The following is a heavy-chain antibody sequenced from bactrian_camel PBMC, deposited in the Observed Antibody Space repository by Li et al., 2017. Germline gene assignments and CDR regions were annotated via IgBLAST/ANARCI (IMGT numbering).Heavy chain of an antibody. D-gene: IGHD6*01. J-gene: IGHJ4*01. CDR3: AATRRNFWFQRFSPAKYDY. V-gene: IGHV3S31*01. CDR1: GVAFTGYS. CDR2: IDKSGGAT. Sequence: EVQLVESGGGPALPGGSLRLSCTASGVAFTGYSMGWFRQATGKEPEPVAGIDKSGGATTYADSVKGRFTVTKDNTDNTLLLRMNNLKPEDTAMYYCAATRRNFWFQRFSPAKYDYWGQGTQVTVS.